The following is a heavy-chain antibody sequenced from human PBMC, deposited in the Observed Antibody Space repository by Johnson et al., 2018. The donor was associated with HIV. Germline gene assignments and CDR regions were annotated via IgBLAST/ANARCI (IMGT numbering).Heavy chain of an antibody. J-gene: IGHJ3*02. D-gene: IGHD1-26*01. CDR3: ARVRVGAFEI. V-gene: IGHV3-66*03. CDR2: IYSGGST. Sequence: VQLVESGGGLIQPGGSLRLSCAASGFTVSSNYMSWVRQAPGKGLEWVSLIYSGGSTYYADSVKGRFTISRDNSKNTLHLQMSSLRPEDTAVYYCARVRVGAFEIWCQGTMGTVSA. CDR1: GFTVSSNY.